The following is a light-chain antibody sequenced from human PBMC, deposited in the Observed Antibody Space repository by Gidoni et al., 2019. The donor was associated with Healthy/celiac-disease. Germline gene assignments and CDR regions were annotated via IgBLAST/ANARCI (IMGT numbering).Light chain of an antibody. CDR2: GAS. J-gene: IGKJ1*01. CDR1: QSVSSN. Sequence: DIVMTQSPATLSASPGDRATLSCRASQSVSSNLAWYQQKPGKAPKLLIYGASTRATGIPSRFSGSGSGTDFTLTISSLQSEDFAVYYCQQYNNWPGTFXXXTKVEIK. CDR3: QQYNNWPGT. V-gene: IGKV3-15*01.